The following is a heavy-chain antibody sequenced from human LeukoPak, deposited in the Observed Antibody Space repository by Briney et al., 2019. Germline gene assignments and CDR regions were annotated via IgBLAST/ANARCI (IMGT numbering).Heavy chain of an antibody. Sequence: GGSLRLSCAASGVTFSSYGMYWVRQAPGKGLEWVAVIWYDGSNKYYADSVKGRFTISRDNSKNTLYLQMNSLRADDTAVYYCARGPQHPGDYWGQGTLVTVSS. CDR3: ARGPQHPGDY. CDR1: GVTFSSYG. J-gene: IGHJ4*02. D-gene: IGHD6-13*01. V-gene: IGHV3-33*01. CDR2: IWYDGSNK.